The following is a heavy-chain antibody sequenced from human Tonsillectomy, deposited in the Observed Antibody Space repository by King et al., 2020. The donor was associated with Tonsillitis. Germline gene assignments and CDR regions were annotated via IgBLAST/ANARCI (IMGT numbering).Heavy chain of an antibody. D-gene: IGHD1-26*01. Sequence: VQLVESGAEVKKPGASVKVSCKASGYTFTSYYMHWVRQAPGQGLEWMGIINPSGGSTTYAQRFQGRVTMTRDTSTSTVYMELSSLRSEDTAVYYCARAGGSYRGYFDYWGQGTLVTVSS. V-gene: IGHV1-46*01. CDR1: GYTFTSYY. CDR2: INPSGGST. J-gene: IGHJ4*02. CDR3: ARAGGSYRGYFDY.